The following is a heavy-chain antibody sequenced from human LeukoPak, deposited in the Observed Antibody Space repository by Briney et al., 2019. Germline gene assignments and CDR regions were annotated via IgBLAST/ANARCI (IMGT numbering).Heavy chain of an antibody. CDR2: INPNSGGT. Sequence: VASVKVSCKASGYTFTGYYMHWVRQAPGQGLEWMGRINPNSGGTNYARKFQGRVTMTRDTSINTAYMELSRLRSDDTAVYYCARLSGYSSGWLHGADAFDIWGQGTMVTVSS. CDR3: ARLSGYSSGWLHGADAFDI. V-gene: IGHV1-2*06. D-gene: IGHD6-19*01. CDR1: GYTFTGYY. J-gene: IGHJ3*02.